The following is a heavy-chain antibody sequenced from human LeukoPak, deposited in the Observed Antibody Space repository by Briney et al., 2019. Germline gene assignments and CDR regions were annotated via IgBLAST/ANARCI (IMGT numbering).Heavy chain of an antibody. V-gene: IGHV3-66*01. D-gene: IGHD5-18*01. Sequence: SGGSLRLSCAASGFTVSSNYMGWVRQAPGKGLEWVSVIYSSGSTYYADSVKGRFTISRDNSKNTLYLQMNSLRAEDTAVFYCALGYSYGCFDYWGQGTLVTVSP. CDR1: GFTVSSNY. CDR2: IYSSGST. CDR3: ALGYSYGCFDY. J-gene: IGHJ4*02.